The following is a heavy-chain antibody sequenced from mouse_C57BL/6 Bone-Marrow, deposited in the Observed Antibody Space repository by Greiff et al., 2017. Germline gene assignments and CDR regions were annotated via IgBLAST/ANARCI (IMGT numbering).Heavy chain of an antibody. V-gene: IGHV1-53*01. Sequence: VQLQQPGTELVKPGASVQLSCKASGSTFTSYWMHWVKQRPGQGLEWIGDINPSNGGTNYKEKFKSKATLTVDKSSSSAYMQLSSLKSAYSAIDYCARSGYLLGSLWGQVTTLTVSS. CDR2: INPSNGGT. CDR1: GSTFTSYW. CDR3: ARSGYLLGSL. J-gene: IGHJ2*01. D-gene: IGHD2-1*01.